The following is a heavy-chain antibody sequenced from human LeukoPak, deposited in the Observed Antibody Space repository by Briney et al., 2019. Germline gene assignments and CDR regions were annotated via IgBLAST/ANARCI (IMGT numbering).Heavy chain of an antibody. Sequence: ASVKVSCKASGYTFTGYYMHWVRQAPGQGLEWMGWINSNSGGTNYAQKFQGRVTMTRDTSISTAYMELSRLRSDDTAVYYCARDPGPLMITFGGVPGGFDPWGQGTLVTVSS. V-gene: IGHV1-2*02. CDR2: INSNSGGT. CDR3: ARDPGPLMITFGGVPGGFDP. J-gene: IGHJ5*02. D-gene: IGHD3-16*01. CDR1: GYTFTGYY.